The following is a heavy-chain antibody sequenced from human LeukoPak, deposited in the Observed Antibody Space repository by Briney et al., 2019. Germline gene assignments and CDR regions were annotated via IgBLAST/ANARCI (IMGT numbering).Heavy chain of an antibody. CDR2: IYYSEIT. CDR3: ARLPTVTFFDY. Sequence: SETLSLTCTVSGGSISNSSYYWGWIRQPPGKGLEWIGNIYYSEITYYNPSLKSRVTISVDTSKNQFSLKLSSVTAADTAVYYCARLPTVTFFDYWGQGTLVTVSS. CDR1: GGSISNSSYY. V-gene: IGHV4-39*01. D-gene: IGHD4-17*01. J-gene: IGHJ4*02.